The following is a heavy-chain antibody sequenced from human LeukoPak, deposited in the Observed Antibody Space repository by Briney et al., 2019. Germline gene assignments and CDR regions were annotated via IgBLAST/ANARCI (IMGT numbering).Heavy chain of an antibody. J-gene: IGHJ4*02. CDR1: GFTFSSYA. CDR2: IYSGGST. Sequence: GGSLRLSCVASGFTFSSYAMSWVRQAPGKGLEWVSVIYSGGSTYYADSVKGRFTISRDNSKNTLYLQMNSLRAEDTAVYYCARDHGGYYFDYWGQGTLVTVSS. CDR3: ARDHGGYYFDY. V-gene: IGHV3-53*01.